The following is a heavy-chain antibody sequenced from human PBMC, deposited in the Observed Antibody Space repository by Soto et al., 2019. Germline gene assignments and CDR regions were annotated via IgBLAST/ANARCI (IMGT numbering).Heavy chain of an antibody. CDR1: GVSISSYY. Sequence: SETLSLTCSVSGVSISSYYWSWVRQSPGKGLEWIGFVHYSGGTNYKSSLQSRVTMSIETSKNQFYLKVDSVTAADTAVYYCIGTTREFGIWGQGTLVTVSS. J-gene: IGHJ3*02. V-gene: IGHV4-59*01. CDR2: VHYSGGT. D-gene: IGHD6-6*01. CDR3: IGTTREFGI.